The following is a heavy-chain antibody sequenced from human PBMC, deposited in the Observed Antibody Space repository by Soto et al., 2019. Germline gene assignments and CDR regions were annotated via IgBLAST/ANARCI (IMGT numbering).Heavy chain of an antibody. CDR2: ISGSGGST. D-gene: IGHD2-2*01. CDR3: AKGFYQLLDYYYYGMDV. J-gene: IGHJ6*02. CDR1: GFTFSSYA. V-gene: IGHV3-23*01. Sequence: GGSLRLSCAASGFTFSSYAMSWVRQAPGKGLEWVSAISGSGGSTYYADTVKGRFTISRDNSKNTLYLQMNSLRAEDTAVYYCAKGFYQLLDYYYYGMDVWGQGTTVTVSS.